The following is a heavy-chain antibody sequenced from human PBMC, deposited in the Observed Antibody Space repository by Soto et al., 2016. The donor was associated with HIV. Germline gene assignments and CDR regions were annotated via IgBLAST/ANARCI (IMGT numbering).Heavy chain of an antibody. Sequence: QLQLQESGPGLVKPSETLSLTCSVSGDSISGTRFYWGWIRQPPGKGLEWIGSIYYSGPTYYNPSLKSRLTISVDTSKNQFSLKLNSVTATDTAIYYCVRLMGXQLVLGFDYWGQGFWSPSP. CDR2: IYYSGPT. CDR3: VRLMGXQLVLGFDY. V-gene: IGHV4-39*01. J-gene: IGHJ4*02. CDR1: GDSISGTRFY. D-gene: IGHD6-6*01.